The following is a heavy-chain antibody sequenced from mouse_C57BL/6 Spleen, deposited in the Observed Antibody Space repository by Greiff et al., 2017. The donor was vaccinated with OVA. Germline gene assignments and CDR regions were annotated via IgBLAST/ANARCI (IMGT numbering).Heavy chain of an antibody. Sequence: VQLQQSGPELVKPGASVKISCKASGYTFTDYYMNWVKQSHGKSLEWIGDINPNNGGTSYNQKFKGKATLTVDKSSSTAYMELRSLTSEDSAVYYCARSHYYVSSFDYWGQGTTLTVSS. V-gene: IGHV1-26*01. J-gene: IGHJ2*01. CDR1: GYTFTDYY. D-gene: IGHD1-1*01. CDR3: ARSHYYVSSFDY. CDR2: INPNNGGT.